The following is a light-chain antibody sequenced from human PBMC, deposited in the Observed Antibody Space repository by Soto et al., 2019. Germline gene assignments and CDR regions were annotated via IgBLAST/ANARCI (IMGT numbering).Light chain of an antibody. J-gene: IGKJ1*01. CDR2: DAS. CDR1: QSISSW. CDR3: QQYNSYSAWT. V-gene: IGKV1-5*01. Sequence: DIHMTQSPSTLSASVGDRVTITCRPSQSISSWLAWYQQKPGKAPKLLIYDASSLESGVPSRFSGSGSGTEFTLTISSLQPDDFATYYCQQYNSYSAWTFGQGTKVDIK.